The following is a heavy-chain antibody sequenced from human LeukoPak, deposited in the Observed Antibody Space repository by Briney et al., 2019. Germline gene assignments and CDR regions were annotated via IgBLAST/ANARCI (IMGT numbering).Heavy chain of an antibody. D-gene: IGHD3-9*01. J-gene: IGHJ6*02. Sequence: SETLSLTCAVYGGSFSSYYWSWIRQPPGKGLEWIGYIYYSGSTNYNPSLKSRVTISVDTSKNQFSLKLSSVTAADTAVYYCARDQGITYYDILTGYYHYYGMDVWGQGTTVTVSS. V-gene: IGHV4-59*01. CDR1: GGSFSSYY. CDR3: ARDQGITYYDILTGYYHYYGMDV. CDR2: IYYSGST.